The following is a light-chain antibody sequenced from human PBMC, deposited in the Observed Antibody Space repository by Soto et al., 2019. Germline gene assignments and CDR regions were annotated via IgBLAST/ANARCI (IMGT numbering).Light chain of an antibody. V-gene: IGKV2-28*01. CDR2: LGS. J-gene: IGKJ2*01. CDR1: QSLLHTNGYNY. Sequence: DLVMTQSPLSPPVTPGEPASISCRSSQSLLHTNGYNYLDWYLQKPGQSPQLLICLGSNRASGVPDRFSGSGSGTDFTLKISRVEAEDVGVYYCMQALQTPYTFGQGTRLEI. CDR3: MQALQTPYT.